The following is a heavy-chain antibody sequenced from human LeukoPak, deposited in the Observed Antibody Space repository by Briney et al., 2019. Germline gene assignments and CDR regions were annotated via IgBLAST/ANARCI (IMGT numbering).Heavy chain of an antibody. CDR1: GGSISSGDNY. Sequence: SETLSLTCTVSGGSISSGDNYWSWIRQPPGKGLEWIGYIYYSGSTYYNPSLKSRVTISVDTSKNQFSLKLSSVTAADTAVYYCARGLDEIFFDYWGQGTLVTVSS. CDR3: ARGLDEIFFDY. V-gene: IGHV4-30-4*01. J-gene: IGHJ4*02. CDR2: IYYSGST. D-gene: IGHD6-19*01.